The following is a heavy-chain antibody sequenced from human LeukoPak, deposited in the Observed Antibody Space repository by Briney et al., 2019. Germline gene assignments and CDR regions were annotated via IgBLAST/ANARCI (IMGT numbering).Heavy chain of an antibody. CDR3: ARQRYYYGSGSYFGINWFDP. V-gene: IGHV4-39*01. CDR1: GGSISSSSYY. J-gene: IGHJ5*02. Sequence: PSETLSLTCTVSGGSISSSSYYWGWIRQPPGKGLEWIGSIYYSGSTYYNPSLKSRVTISVDTSKNQFSLKLSSVTAADTAVYYCARQRYYYGSGSYFGINWFDPWGQGTLVTVSS. D-gene: IGHD3-10*01. CDR2: IYYSGST.